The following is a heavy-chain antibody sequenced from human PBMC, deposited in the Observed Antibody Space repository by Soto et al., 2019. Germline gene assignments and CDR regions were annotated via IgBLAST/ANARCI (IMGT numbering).Heavy chain of an antibody. CDR2: IIPILGIA. J-gene: IGHJ4*02. CDR1: GGTFSSYT. CDR3: ARDDELLRFDY. V-gene: IGHV1-69*08. Sequence: QVQLVQSGAEVKKPGSSVKVSCKASGGTFSSYTISWVRQAPGQGLEWMGRIIPILGIANYAQKFQGRVTITADISTSTAYMELSSLRSEDTAVYYCARDDELLRFDYWGQGTLVTVSS. D-gene: IGHD1-26*01.